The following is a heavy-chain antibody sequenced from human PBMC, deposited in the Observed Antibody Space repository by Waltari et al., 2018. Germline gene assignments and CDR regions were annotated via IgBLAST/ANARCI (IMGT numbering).Heavy chain of an antibody. CDR2: YMGST. D-gene: IGHD6-13*01. J-gene: IGHJ6*02. CDR3: ARGWDSSSWYSGLGYYGMDV. Sequence: YMGSTNYNPSLKSRVTISVDTSKNQFSLKLSSVTAADTAVYYCARGWDSSSWYSGLGYYGMDVWGQGTTVTVSS. V-gene: IGHV4-59*09.